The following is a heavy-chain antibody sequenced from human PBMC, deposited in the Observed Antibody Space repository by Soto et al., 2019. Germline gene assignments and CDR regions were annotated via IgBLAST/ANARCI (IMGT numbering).Heavy chain of an antibody. D-gene: IGHD3-16*01. CDR3: STALRRDSALGAY. J-gene: IGHJ4*02. V-gene: IGHV3-15*01. CDR2: IRSNADGGTT. CDR1: GFPFIDAW. Sequence: EVQLVESGGGLVKPGGSLRLSCAASGFPFIDAWMSWVRQAPGKGLQWIGRIRSNADGGTTDLTAPVRDRFSISRDDSKNTLYLQMNSLKIDDTAVYFCSTALRRDSALGAYWGLGTLVSVSP.